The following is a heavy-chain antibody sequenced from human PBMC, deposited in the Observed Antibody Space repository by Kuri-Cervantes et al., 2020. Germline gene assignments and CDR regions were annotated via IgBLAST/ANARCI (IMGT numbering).Heavy chain of an antibody. CDR2: IYHSGST. Sequence: SETLSLTCAVYGGSFSGYYWSWIRQPPGKGLEWIGSIYHSGSTYYNPSLKSRVTISVDTSKNQFSLKLSSVTAADTAVYYCARGGGQWLSGSRKAKGWSDYWGQGTLVTVSS. CDR3: ARGGGQWLSGSRKAKGWSDY. J-gene: IGHJ4*02. V-gene: IGHV4-34*01. CDR1: GGSFSGYY. D-gene: IGHD6-19*01.